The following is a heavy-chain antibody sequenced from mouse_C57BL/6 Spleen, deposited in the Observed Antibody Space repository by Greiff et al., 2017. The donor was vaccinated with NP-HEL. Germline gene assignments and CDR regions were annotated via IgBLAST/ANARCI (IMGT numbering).Heavy chain of an antibody. D-gene: IGHD1-1*01. V-gene: IGHV14-4*01. CDR1: GFNIKDDY. J-gene: IGHJ2*01. CDR2: IDPENGDT. CDR3: TTPSYGSSYFDY. Sequence: EVQLQQSGAELVRPGASVKLSCTASGFNIKDDYMHWVKQRPEQGLEWIGWIDPENGDTEYASKFQGKATITADTSSNTAYLQLSSLTSEDTAVYYCTTPSYGSSYFDYWGQGTTLTVSS.